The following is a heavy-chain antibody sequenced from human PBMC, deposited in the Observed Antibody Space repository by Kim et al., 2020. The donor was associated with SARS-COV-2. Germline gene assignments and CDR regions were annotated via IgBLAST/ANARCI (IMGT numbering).Heavy chain of an antibody. Sequence: SETLSLTCTVSGGSISSGDYYWSWIRQPPGKGLEWIGYIYYSGSTYYNPSLKSRVTISVDTSKNQFSLKLSSVTAADTAVYYCARDRIGSGSYFHYYYYGMDVWGQGTTVTVSS. D-gene: IGHD3-10*01. CDR1: GGSISSGDYY. J-gene: IGHJ6*02. CDR3: ARDRIGSGSYFHYYYYGMDV. CDR2: IYYSGST. V-gene: IGHV4-30-4*01.